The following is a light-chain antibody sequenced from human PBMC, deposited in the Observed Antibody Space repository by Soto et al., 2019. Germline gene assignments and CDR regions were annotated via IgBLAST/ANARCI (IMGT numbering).Light chain of an antibody. J-gene: IGKJ5*01. CDR1: QSISSW. CDR2: KAS. V-gene: IGKV1-5*03. CDR3: QQHNSYSPIT. Sequence: DIQMTQSPSTLSASVGDRVTITCRASQSISSWLAWYQQKPGKAPKLLIYKASSLESGVPSRFSGSGSGTEFTLTISSLQPDDFATYYCQQHNSYSPITFGQGTRLEIK.